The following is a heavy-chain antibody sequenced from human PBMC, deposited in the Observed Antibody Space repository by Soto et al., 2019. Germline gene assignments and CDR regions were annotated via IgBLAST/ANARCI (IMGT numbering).Heavy chain of an antibody. Sequence: GATVKVSCKASGGTFSSYAISWVRQAPGQGLEWMGGIIPIFGTANYAQKFQGRVTITADESTSTAYMELSSLRSEDTAVYYCARRGTPAAXGTLAREYYYYYYGMDVWGQGTTVTVSS. CDR2: IIPIFGTA. CDR1: GGTFSSYA. J-gene: IGHJ6*01. D-gene: IGHD6-13*01. V-gene: IGHV1-69*13. CDR3: ARRGTPAAXGTLAREYYYYYYGMDV.